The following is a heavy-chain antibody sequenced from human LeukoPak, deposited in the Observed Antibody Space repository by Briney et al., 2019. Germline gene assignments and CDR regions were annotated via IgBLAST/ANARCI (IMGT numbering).Heavy chain of an antibody. J-gene: IGHJ4*02. CDR3: AGWSCDYGSGSSSY. CDR2: IYYSGST. V-gene: IGHV4-59*01. Sequence: SETLSLTCTVSGGSISSYYWSWIRQPPGKGLEWIGYIYYSGSTNYNPSLTSRVTISVDTSKNQFSLKLSSVTAADTAVYYCAGWSCDYGSGSSSYWGQGTLVTVSS. D-gene: IGHD3-10*01. CDR1: GGSISSYY.